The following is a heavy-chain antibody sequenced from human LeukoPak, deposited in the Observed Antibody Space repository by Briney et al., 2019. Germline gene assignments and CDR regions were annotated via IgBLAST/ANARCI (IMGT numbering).Heavy chain of an antibody. CDR3: ARDRGSSGWYNWFDP. D-gene: IGHD6-19*01. CDR1: GGSISSYY. CDR2: IYYSGST. Sequence: SETLSLTCTVSGGSISSYYWSWIRQPPGKGLEWIGYIYYSGSTNYNPSLKSRVTMSVDTSKNQFSLKLSSVTAADTAVYYCARDRGSSGWYNWFDPWGQGTLATVSS. V-gene: IGHV4-59*12. J-gene: IGHJ5*02.